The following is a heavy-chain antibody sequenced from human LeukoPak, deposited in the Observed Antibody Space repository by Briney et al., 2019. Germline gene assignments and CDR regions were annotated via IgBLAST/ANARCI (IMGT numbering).Heavy chain of an antibody. D-gene: IGHD3-22*01. V-gene: IGHV3-23*01. CDR1: GFTFSSYA. J-gene: IGHJ3*02. Sequence: PGGSLRLSCAASGFTFSSYAMSWVRQAPGKGLEWVSAISGSGGSTYYADSVKGRFTISRDNSKNTLYLQVNSLRAEDTAVYYCAKDRGSGYYYRGAFDIWGQGTMVTVSS. CDR2: ISGSGGST. CDR3: AKDRGSGYYYRGAFDI.